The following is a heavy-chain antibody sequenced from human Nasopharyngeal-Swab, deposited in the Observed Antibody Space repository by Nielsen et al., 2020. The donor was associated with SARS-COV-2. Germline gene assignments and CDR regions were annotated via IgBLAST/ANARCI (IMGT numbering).Heavy chain of an antibody. V-gene: IGHV4-59*01. CDR3: ASAPSTRLRQAFDI. Sequence: WIRQPPGKGLEWIGYIYYSGSTNYNPSLKSRVTISVDTSKNQFSLKLSSVTAADTAVYYCASAPSTRLRQAFDIWGQGTMVTVSS. J-gene: IGHJ3*02. CDR2: IYYSGST. D-gene: IGHD1-14*01.